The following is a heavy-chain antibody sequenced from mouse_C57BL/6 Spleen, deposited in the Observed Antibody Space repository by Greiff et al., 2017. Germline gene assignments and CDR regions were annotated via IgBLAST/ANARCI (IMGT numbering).Heavy chain of an antibody. D-gene: IGHD3-3*01. CDR3: ARYEAVTGYFDV. CDR1: GYTFTSYW. V-gene: IGHV1-69*01. CDR2: IDPSDSYT. J-gene: IGHJ1*03. Sequence: QVQLQQPGAELVMPGASVTLSCKASGYTFTSYWMHWVKQRPGQGLEWIGEIDPSDSYTYYNQKFKGKSTLTVDKSSSTAYMQLSSLTSEDSAVYYWARYEAVTGYFDVWGTGTTVTVSA.